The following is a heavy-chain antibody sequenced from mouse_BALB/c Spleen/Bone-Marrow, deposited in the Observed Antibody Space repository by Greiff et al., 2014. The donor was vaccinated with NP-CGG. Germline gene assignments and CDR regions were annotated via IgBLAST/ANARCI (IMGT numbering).Heavy chain of an antibody. CDR1: GFSLTSYG. J-gene: IGHJ1*01. D-gene: IGHD2-3*01. CDR2: IWAGGST. CDR3: ARVYLWYFDV. Sequence: VMLVESGPGLVAPSQSLSITCTVSGFSLTSYGVHWVRQPPGKGLEWLGVIWAGGSTNYNSALMSRLSISKDNSKSLVFLKMNSLQTDDAAMYYCARVYLWYFDVWGAGTTVTVSS. V-gene: IGHV2-9*02.